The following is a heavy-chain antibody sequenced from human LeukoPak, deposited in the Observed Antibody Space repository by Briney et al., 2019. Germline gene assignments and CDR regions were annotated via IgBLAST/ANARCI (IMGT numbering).Heavy chain of an antibody. CDR3: ARGNYYSMDV. CDR1: GFTFSSYW. J-gene: IGHJ6*02. CDR2: IASDGSST. Sequence: GGSLRLSCAASGFTFSSYWMNWVRQAPGKGLVWVSRIASDGSSTTYADSVKGRFSISRDNAKNTLYLQMNSQRAEDTAVYYCARGNYYSMDVWGQGTTVTVSS. V-gene: IGHV3-74*01.